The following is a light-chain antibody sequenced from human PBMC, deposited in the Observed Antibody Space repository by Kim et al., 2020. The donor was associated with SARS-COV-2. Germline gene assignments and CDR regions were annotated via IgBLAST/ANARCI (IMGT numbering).Light chain of an antibody. J-gene: IGKJ1*01. Sequence: DIQMTQSPSTLSASVGDRVTITCRASHSISSWLAWYQQKPGKAPKLLIYKASSLESGVPSRLSGSGSGTEFTLTISSLQPDDFATYYCQQYNSYWTFGQGTKVDIK. CDR2: KAS. V-gene: IGKV1-5*03. CDR3: QQYNSYWT. CDR1: HSISSW.